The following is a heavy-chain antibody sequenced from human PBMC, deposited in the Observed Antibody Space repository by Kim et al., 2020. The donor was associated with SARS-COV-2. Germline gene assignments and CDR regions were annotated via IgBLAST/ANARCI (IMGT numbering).Heavy chain of an antibody. V-gene: IGHV3-73*01. J-gene: IGHJ5*02. Sequence: GGSLRLSCATSAFRFSDCDVHWVRQTSGKGLEWVGRIKSSTDATPYATAYAASVKGRFTISRDDSAKTAYLQMTGLKSEDTAIYYCFRRVPTIFEFDPWGRGTPVTVSS. CDR1: AFRFSDCD. CDR2: IKSSTDATPYAT. CDR3: FRRVPTIFEFDP. D-gene: IGHD2-15*01.